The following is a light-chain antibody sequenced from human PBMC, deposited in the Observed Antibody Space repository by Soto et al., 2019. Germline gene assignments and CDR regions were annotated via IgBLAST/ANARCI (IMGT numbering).Light chain of an antibody. J-gene: IGKJ1*01. CDR1: ESVSPSF. CDR3: QQYGSSPQT. V-gene: IGKV3-20*01. CDR2: GAS. Sequence: EIVLTQSPGTLALSPGERAALSCRASESVSPSFLAWYQQKPGQAPRLLIYGASTRATDIPHRFSGSGSGTDVTLTISRLEPEDFAVYYCQQYGSSPQTFGQGTKVDIK.